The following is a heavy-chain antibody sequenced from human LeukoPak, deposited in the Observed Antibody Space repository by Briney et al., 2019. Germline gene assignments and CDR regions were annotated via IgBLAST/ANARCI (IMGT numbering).Heavy chain of an antibody. Sequence: GGFLRLSCATFGFAFSDYRMTWVRQVPGKGLEWVANINREGNEKYYVDSVKGRFTISRDNAKNSVDLQMDSLRVEDTAVYYCARVGTWELQRVFDFWGQGTLVTVSS. CDR1: GFAFSDYR. CDR3: ARVGTWELQRVFDF. CDR2: INREGNEK. V-gene: IGHV3-7*01. D-gene: IGHD1-26*01. J-gene: IGHJ4*02.